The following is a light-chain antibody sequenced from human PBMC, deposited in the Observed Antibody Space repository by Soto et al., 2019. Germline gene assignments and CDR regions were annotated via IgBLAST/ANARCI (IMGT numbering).Light chain of an antibody. Sequence: LFPGERAPLSCRASQSVSSSYLAWYQQKPGQAPRLLIYGASSRATGIPDRFSGSGSGTDFTLTISRLEPEDFAVYYCQQYGSSPATFGQGTKVDNK. CDR1: QSVSSSY. CDR2: GAS. V-gene: IGKV3-20*01. CDR3: QQYGSSPAT. J-gene: IGKJ1*01.